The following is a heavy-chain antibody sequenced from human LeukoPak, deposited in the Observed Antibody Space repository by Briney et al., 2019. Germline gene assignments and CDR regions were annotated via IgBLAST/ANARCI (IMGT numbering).Heavy chain of an antibody. CDR3: ARDKFRSASDYSSGWNWFDP. Sequence: SETLSLTCTVSGGSISSYYWSWIRQPAGKGLEWIGRIYTSGSTNYNPSLKSRVTMSVDTSKNQFSLKLSSVTAADTAVYYCARDKFRSASDYSSGWNWFDPWGQGTLVTVS. CDR2: IYTSGST. CDR1: GGSISSYY. V-gene: IGHV4-4*07. D-gene: IGHD6-19*01. J-gene: IGHJ5*02.